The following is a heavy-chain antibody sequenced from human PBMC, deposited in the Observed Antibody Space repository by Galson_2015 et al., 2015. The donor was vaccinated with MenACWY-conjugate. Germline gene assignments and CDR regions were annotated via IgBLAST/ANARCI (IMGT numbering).Heavy chain of an antibody. V-gene: IGHV3-74*01. D-gene: IGHD2-8*01. CDR2: ISSDGSST. Sequence: SLRLSCAASGFSFSSYWVHWVRQLPGKGPVWVPRISSDGSSTSYADSVKGRFTISRDNAKNTLYLQMSSLRAEDTAVYYCARKGPNGRPPDGFEIWGQGTMVTVSS. CDR1: GFSFSSYW. CDR3: ARKGPNGRPPDGFEI. J-gene: IGHJ3*02.